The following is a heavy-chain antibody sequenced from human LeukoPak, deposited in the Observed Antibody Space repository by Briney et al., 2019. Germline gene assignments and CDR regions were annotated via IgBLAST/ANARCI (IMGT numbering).Heavy chain of an antibody. CDR1: GFTFDDYA. D-gene: IGHD3-16*01. Sequence: GGSLRLSCAASGFTFDDYAMHWVRQAPGKGLEWVSGISWNSGSIGYADSVKGRFTISRDNAKNSLYLQMNSLRAEDTAVYFCARGGGLDVWGQGATVTVSS. CDR2: ISWNSGSI. V-gene: IGHV3-9*01. J-gene: IGHJ6*02. CDR3: ARGGGLDV.